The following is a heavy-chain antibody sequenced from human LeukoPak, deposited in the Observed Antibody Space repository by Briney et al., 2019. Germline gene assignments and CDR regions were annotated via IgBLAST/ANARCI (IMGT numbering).Heavy chain of an antibody. D-gene: IGHD2-21*02. CDR3: ARDAYIYCGGDCYPDY. CDR1: GGTFSSYA. CDR2: IIPIFGTA. V-gene: IGHV1-69*13. J-gene: IGHJ4*02. Sequence: RASVKVSCKASGGTFSSYAISWVRQAPGQGLEWMGGIIPIFGTANYAQKFQGRVTITADEFTSTAYMELSSLRSEDTAVYYCARDAYIYCGGDCYPDYWSQGTLITVSS.